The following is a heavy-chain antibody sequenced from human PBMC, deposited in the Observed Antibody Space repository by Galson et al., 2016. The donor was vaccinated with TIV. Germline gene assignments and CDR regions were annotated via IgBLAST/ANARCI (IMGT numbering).Heavy chain of an antibody. J-gene: IGHJ5*02. CDR1: RFSFNTYW. Sequence: SLRLSCAASRFSFNTYWMSWLRQAPGKGLEWVASIEGDGRDKDYVDSVKGRFTISRDNAKNSLYLQMNSLRPDDTAVYYCARVQWDVIVVPAATPNNWFDPWGQGTLVIVSS. CDR2: IEGDGRDK. D-gene: IGHD3-22*01. V-gene: IGHV3-7*01. CDR3: ARVQWDVIVVPAATPNNWFDP.